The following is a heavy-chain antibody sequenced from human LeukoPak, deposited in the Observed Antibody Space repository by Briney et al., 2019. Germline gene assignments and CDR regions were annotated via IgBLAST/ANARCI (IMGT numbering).Heavy chain of an antibody. CDR1: GFTFSSYE. CDR3: ARDGAEYSYGVGYYFDY. D-gene: IGHD5-18*01. CDR2: ISSSGSTI. J-gene: IGHJ4*02. Sequence: GGSLRLSCAASGFTFSSYEMNWVRQAPGKGLEWVLYISSSGSTIYYADSVKGRFTISRDNAKNSLYLQMNSLRAEDTAVYYCARDGAEYSYGVGYYFDYWGQGTLVTVSS. V-gene: IGHV3-48*03.